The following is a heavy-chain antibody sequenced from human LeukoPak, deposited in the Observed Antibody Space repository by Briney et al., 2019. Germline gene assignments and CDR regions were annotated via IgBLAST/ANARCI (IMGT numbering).Heavy chain of an antibody. Sequence: GGSLRLSCAASGFTFSSYAMHWVRQAPGKGLEWVAVISYDGSNKYYADSVKGRFTISRDNSKNTLYLQMSSLRAEDTAVYYCARDEVGATVLDYWGQGTLVTVSS. CDR2: ISYDGSNK. J-gene: IGHJ4*02. D-gene: IGHD1-26*01. CDR3: ARDEVGATVLDY. V-gene: IGHV3-30*04. CDR1: GFTFSSYA.